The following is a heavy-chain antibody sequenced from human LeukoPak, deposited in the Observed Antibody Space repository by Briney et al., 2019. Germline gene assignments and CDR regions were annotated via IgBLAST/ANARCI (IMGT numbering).Heavy chain of an antibody. CDR2: IYSGGGT. V-gene: IGHV3-66*01. CDR1: GFPYSSYS. CDR3: VRDAS. Sequence: GGSLRLSCAASGFPYSSYSMNWVRQAPGRGLEWVSAIYSGGGTYYAVSVKGRFTTSRDISKSTLYLQMNSLRAEDTAVYYWVRDASWGQGSLVTVSS. J-gene: IGHJ4*02.